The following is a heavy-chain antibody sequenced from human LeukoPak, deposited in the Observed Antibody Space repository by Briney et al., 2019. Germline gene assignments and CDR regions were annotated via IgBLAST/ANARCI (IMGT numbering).Heavy chain of an antibody. CDR2: ISWNSGSI. Sequence: GGSLRLSCAGSGFIFNNYAMHWVRQPPGKGLEWVSGISWNSGSIDYADSVKGRFTISRDNAQNSLYLQMNSLRVEDTAFYYCAKDNRRHYTSGPNPDSLHWGQGALVTVSS. CDR3: AKDNRRHYTSGPNPDSLH. J-gene: IGHJ4*02. CDR1: GFIFNNYA. V-gene: IGHV3-9*01. D-gene: IGHD6-19*01.